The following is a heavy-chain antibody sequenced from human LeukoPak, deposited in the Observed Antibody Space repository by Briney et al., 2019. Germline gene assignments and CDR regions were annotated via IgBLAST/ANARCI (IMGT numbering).Heavy chain of an antibody. J-gene: IGHJ4*02. D-gene: IGHD3-3*01. V-gene: IGHV1-69*13. CDR1: GYTFTGHY. CDR2: IIPIFGTA. CDR3: AREHGGYYFY. Sequence: SVKVSCKASGYTFTGHYMHWVRQAPGQGLEWMGGIIPIFGTANYAQKFQGRVTITADESTSTAYMELSSLRSEDTAVYYCAREHGGYYFYWGQGTLVTVSS.